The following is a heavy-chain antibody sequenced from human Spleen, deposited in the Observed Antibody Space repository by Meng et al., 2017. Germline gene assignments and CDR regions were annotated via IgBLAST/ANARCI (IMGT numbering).Heavy chain of an antibody. Sequence: QVQWVQSGAEVKKPGASVKVSCKPSGYNFPDYYIHWVRRAPGQGLEWMGRINPKSGDTHYAQKFQARVTMTGDTSISTAYMELSGLRSDDTAMYYCARDEDISAAGKLFGDYWGQGTLVTVS. V-gene: IGHV1-2*06. CDR3: ARDEDISAAGKLFGDY. J-gene: IGHJ4*02. CDR2: INPKSGDT. CDR1: GYNFPDYY. D-gene: IGHD6-25*01.